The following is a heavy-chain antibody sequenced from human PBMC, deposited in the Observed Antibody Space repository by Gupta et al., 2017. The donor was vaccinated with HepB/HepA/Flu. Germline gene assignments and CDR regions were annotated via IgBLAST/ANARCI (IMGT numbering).Heavy chain of an antibody. V-gene: IGHV4-34*01. Sequence: QVQLQQWGAGLLKPSETLSLTCAVYGGSFSGYYWSWIRQPPGKGLEWIGESNHSGSTNYNPSLKSRVTRAGDTSKNQFSLKLSSVNAAHMAVYDCARGSLRFLEWLRGAPHWYFDLWGRGTLVTVSS. CDR2: SNHSGST. CDR1: GGSFSGYY. CDR3: ARGSLRFLEWLRGAPHWYFDL. D-gene: IGHD3-3*01. J-gene: IGHJ2*01.